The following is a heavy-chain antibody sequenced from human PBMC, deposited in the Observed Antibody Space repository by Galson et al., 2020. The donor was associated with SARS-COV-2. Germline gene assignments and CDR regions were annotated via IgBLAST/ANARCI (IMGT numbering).Heavy chain of an antibody. CDR3: ARSYDDFATWFDP. CDR2: MNPNSGNT. D-gene: IGHD4-17*01. J-gene: IGHJ5*02. Sequence: ASVKVSCKASGYTFTNYEINWVRQAPGQGLEWMGWMNPNSGNTGYAQQFQGRVTMTRTTSISTAYIDLNSLTSEDTAVYYCARSYDDFATWFDPWVQGTLVTVYS. CDR1: GYTFTNYE. V-gene: IGHV1-8*01.